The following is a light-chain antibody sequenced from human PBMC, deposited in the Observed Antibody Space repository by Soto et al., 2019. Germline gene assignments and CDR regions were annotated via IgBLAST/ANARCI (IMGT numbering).Light chain of an antibody. V-gene: IGKV1-17*01. CDR3: LQHNKYPWT. Sequence: DIQMTQSPSSLSASVGDRVSITCRASQGIRNDLGWHQQKAGKAPKRLIFAASTLQSGVPSRFSGSGPGTEFILTISSLQPEDSAAYYCLQHNKYPWTFGQGTKVDIK. CDR1: QGIRND. J-gene: IGKJ1*01. CDR2: AAS.